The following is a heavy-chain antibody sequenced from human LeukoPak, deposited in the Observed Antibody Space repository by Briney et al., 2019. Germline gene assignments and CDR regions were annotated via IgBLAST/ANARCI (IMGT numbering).Heavy chain of an antibody. Sequence: GGSLRLSCAASGFTFNSYEMYWVRQAPGKGLEWLSSIGASTGVIKYADSVKGRFTISRDNARNSVYLQVNSLRVEDTAVYYCGAAREFVGAFDIWGQGTMVTVSS. J-gene: IGHJ3*02. D-gene: IGHD3-10*01. CDR1: GFTFNSYE. CDR3: GAAREFVGAFDI. CDR2: IGASTGVI. V-gene: IGHV3-48*03.